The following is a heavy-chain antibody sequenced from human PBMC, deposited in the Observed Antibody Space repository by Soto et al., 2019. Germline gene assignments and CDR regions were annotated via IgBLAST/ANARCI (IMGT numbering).Heavy chain of an antibody. D-gene: IGHD2-2*01. CDR3: ARSRYCSNTSCHRYGPYYYYGMDV. Sequence: ASVKVSCKASGYTFTSYDINWVRQATGQGLEWMGWMNPNSGNTGYAQKFQGRVTMTRNTSISTAYMELSSLRSEDTAVYYCARSRYCSNTSCHRYGPYYYYGMDVWGQGTTVTVSS. V-gene: IGHV1-8*01. CDR2: MNPNSGNT. J-gene: IGHJ6*02. CDR1: GYTFTSYD.